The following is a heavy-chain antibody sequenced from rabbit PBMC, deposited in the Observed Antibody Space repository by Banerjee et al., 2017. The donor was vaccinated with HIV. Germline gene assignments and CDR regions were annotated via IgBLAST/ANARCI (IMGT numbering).Heavy chain of an antibody. J-gene: IGHJ4*01. CDR1: GFSFSSSYY. CDR3: ARWYASYAGYGYAMMGYFNL. V-gene: IGHV1S40*01. CDR2: ISGGSSGST. D-gene: IGHD6-1*01. Sequence: QSLEESGGDLVKPGASLTLTCTASGFSFSSSYYMCWVRQAPGKGLEWIGCISGGSSGSTYYASWSKGRFTISKTSSTTVTLQMTSLTAADTATYFCARWYASYAGYGYAMMGYFNLWGPGTLVTVS.